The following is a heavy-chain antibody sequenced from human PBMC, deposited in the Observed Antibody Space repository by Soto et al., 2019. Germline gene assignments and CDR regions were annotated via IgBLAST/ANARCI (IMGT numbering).Heavy chain of an antibody. CDR1: GGSISSGGYY. CDR2: IYYSGST. D-gene: IGHD6-6*01. V-gene: IGHV4-31*03. CDR3: AARIAARPFDY. Sequence: SETLSLTCTVSGGSISSGGYYWSWIRQHPGKGLEWIGYIYYSGSTYYNPSLKSRVTISVDTSKNQFSLKLSSVTAADTAVYYCAARIAARPFDYWGQGTLVTVSS. J-gene: IGHJ4*02.